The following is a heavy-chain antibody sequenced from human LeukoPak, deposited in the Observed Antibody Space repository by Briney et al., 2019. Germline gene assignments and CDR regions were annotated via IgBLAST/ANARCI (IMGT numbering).Heavy chain of an antibody. CDR2: IISSGAYI. CDR1: GLTFSSYS. Sequence: SGGSLRLSCAASGLTFSSYSMTWVRQAPGKGLEWVSSIISSGAYIYYADSVKDRFTISRDNAKNSLYLQMSSLRAEDTAVYYCARVTFGATTNNYYFYHMDVWGKGTSVTDSS. J-gene: IGHJ6*03. CDR3: ARVTFGATTNNYYFYHMDV. V-gene: IGHV3-21*01. D-gene: IGHD5-24*01.